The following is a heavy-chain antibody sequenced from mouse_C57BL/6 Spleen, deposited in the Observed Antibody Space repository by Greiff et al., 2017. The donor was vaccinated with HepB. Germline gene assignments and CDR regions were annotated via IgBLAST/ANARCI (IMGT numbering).Heavy chain of an antibody. V-gene: IGHV5-15*01. Sequence: EVHLVESGGGLVQPGGSLKLSCAASGFTFSDYGMAWVRQAPRKGPEWVAFISNLAYSIYYADTVTGRFTIARENAKNTLYLEMSSLRSEDTAMYYCARPLYDGYPGEFDYWGQGTLVTVSA. CDR3: ARPLYDGYPGEFDY. D-gene: IGHD2-3*01. CDR2: ISNLAYSI. J-gene: IGHJ3*01. CDR1: GFTFSDYG.